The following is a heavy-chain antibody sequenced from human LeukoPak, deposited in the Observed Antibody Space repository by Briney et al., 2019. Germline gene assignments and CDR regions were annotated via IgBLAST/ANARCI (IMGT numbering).Heavy chain of an antibody. CDR3: ARDLGYRGWGVFDY. CDR2: IYSGGST. Sequence: GGSLRLSCAASGFTFSGYEMNWVRQAPGKGLEWVSVIYSGGSTYYADSVKGRFTISRDNSKNTLYLQMNSLRAEDTAVYYCARDLGYRGWGVFDYWGQGTLVTVSS. J-gene: IGHJ4*02. CDR1: GFTFSGYE. V-gene: IGHV3-66*01. D-gene: IGHD5-18*01.